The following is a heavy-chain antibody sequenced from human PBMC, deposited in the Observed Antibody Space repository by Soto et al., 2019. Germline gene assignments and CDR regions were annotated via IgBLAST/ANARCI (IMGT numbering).Heavy chain of an antibody. J-gene: IGHJ4*02. CDR1: GFAFNIYA. CDR2: ISHDGTNR. Sequence: GGSLRLSCGASGFAFNIYAIYGWLRAPGKGVEWGAVISHDGTNRYYTDSVGGRVTISRDKSKNTFYLEMDSLRADDTAVYYCARNSAVPPPDFDYWGPGTLVTVSP. D-gene: IGHD6-19*01. V-gene: IGHV3-30-3*01. CDR3: ARNSAVPPPDFDY.